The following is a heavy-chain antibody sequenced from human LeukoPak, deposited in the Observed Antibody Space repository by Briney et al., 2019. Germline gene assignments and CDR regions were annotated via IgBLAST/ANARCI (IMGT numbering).Heavy chain of an antibody. J-gene: IGHJ4*02. V-gene: IGHV4-59*01. Sequence: SETLSLTCTVSGDSITNYYWSWIRQPPGKGLEWIGYIHYSGSTNYNPSLKSRVTISVDTSKNQFSLKLSSVTAADTAVYYCASAAFVSGSYYFDYWGQGTLVTVSS. CDR1: GDSITNYY. CDR3: ASAAFVSGSYYFDY. D-gene: IGHD3-22*01. CDR2: IHYSGST.